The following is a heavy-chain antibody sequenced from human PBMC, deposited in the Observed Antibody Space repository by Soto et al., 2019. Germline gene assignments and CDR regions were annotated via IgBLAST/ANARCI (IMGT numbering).Heavy chain of an antibody. D-gene: IGHD3-3*01. V-gene: IGHV3-15*07. Sequence: GGSLRLSCAASGFTFDNAWMYWVRQAPGKGLEWVGRIKSNTDGGTTDYAAPVKGRFTISRDDSKNTLYLQMNSLKTEDTAVYYCTTYLYDFWSGLHGMDVWGQGTTVTVSS. CDR2: IKSNTDGGTT. J-gene: IGHJ6*02. CDR1: GFTFDNAW. CDR3: TTYLYDFWSGLHGMDV.